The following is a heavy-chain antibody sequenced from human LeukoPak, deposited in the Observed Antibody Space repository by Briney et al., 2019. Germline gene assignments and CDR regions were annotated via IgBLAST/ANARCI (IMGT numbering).Heavy chain of an antibody. V-gene: IGHV3-7*01. CDR3: GKSMDV. J-gene: IGHJ6*03. CDR1: GFTFSSYW. CDR2: IKEDGSEK. Sequence: GGSLRPSCAASGFTFSSYWMNWVRQAPGKGLEWVANIKEDGSEKYYVDSVKGRFAISRDNAKNSLYLQMNSLRAEDTAVYYCGKSMDVWGKGTTVTVSS.